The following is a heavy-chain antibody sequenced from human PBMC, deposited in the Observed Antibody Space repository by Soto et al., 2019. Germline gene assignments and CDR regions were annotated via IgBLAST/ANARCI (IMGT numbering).Heavy chain of an antibody. J-gene: IGHJ6*02. CDR1: GGSISSYY. V-gene: IGHV4-59*08. CDR2: IYYSGST. CDR3: ARHSMSGFVDV. Sequence: PSETLSLTCTVSGGSISSYYWSWIRQPPGKGLEWIGYIYYSGSTNYNPSLKSRVTISVDTSKNQFSLKLSSVTAADTAVYYCARHSMSGFVDVWGQGTTVTVSS. D-gene: IGHD1-26*01.